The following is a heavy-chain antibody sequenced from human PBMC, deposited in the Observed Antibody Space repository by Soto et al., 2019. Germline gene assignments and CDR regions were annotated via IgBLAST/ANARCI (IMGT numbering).Heavy chain of an antibody. Sequence: VQLVESGGGLVKPGGSLRLSCAASGFTFSSYSMNWVRQAPGKGLEWVAGNNKYYADSVKGRFTISRDNSKNTLYLQMNSLRAEDTAVYYCARDGGGRDGYSRAFDIWGQGTMVTVSS. D-gene: IGHD2-15*01. V-gene: IGHV3-30*03. CDR2: NNK. CDR1: GFTFSSYS. J-gene: IGHJ3*02. CDR3: ARDGGGRDGYSRAFDI.